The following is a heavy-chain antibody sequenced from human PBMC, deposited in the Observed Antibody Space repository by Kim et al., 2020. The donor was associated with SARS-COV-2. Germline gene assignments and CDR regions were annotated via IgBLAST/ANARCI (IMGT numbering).Heavy chain of an antibody. CDR2: ISFDGDNK. V-gene: IGHV3-30*18. D-gene: IGHD6-19*01. CDR1: GFTFSSYA. CDR3: AKNAKDGSGWYYPFDN. J-gene: IGHJ4*02. Sequence: GGSLRLSCAASGFTFSSYAMHWVRQAPGKGLEWVAVISFDGDNKFHAGSVKGRFTISRDNSKNTLYLQMDSLRAEDTSVYYCAKNAKDGSGWYYPFDNWGQGTLVTVSS.